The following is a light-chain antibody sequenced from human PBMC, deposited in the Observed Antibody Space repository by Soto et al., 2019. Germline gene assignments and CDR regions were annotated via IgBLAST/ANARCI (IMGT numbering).Light chain of an antibody. V-gene: IGLV1-47*02. CDR2: NNN. CDR1: SSNIGSNY. Sequence: QSVLTQPPSASGTPGQRVTISCSGSSSNIGSNYVYWYQQLPGTAPKLLIYNNNQRPSGVPDRFSGSKSGTSASLAISGLRSDDEADYYCAAWDDSLSSWVFGGGTQLTVL. J-gene: IGLJ3*02. CDR3: AAWDDSLSSWV.